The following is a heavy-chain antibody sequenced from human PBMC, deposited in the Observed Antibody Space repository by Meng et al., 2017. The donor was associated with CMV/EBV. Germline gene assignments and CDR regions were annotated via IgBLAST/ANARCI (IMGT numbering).Heavy chain of an antibody. Sequence: SETLSLTCAVYGGSFSGYYWSWIRQPPGKGLEWIGEINHSGSTNYNPSLKSRVTISVDTSKNQFSLKLSSVTAADTAVYYCARANFWSGYYGHFVYLGQGTLVTVSS. CDR1: GGSFSGYY. J-gene: IGHJ4*02. V-gene: IGHV4-34*01. CDR3: ARANFWSGYYGHFVY. D-gene: IGHD3-3*01. CDR2: INHSGST.